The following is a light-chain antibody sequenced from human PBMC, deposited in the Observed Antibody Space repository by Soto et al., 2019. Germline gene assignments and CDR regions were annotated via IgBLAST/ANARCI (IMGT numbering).Light chain of an antibody. J-gene: IGKJ1*01. CDR3: QQCGSSSWT. Sequence: EIVLTQSPGTLSLSPGERATPSCRASQSVSSNYLAWYQQKPGQAPRLLIYGASRRATGIPDRFGGSGSGTDFTLTISRLEPEDFAVYYCQQCGSSSWTFGQGTKV. CDR2: GAS. CDR1: QSVSSNY. V-gene: IGKV3-20*01.